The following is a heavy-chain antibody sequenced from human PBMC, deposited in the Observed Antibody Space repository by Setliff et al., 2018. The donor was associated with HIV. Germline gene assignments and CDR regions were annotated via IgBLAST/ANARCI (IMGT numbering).Heavy chain of an antibody. Sequence: SETLSHTCSISGATIHYHYWSWIRQPPGKGLEWIGYVDYSGDTEYNPSLQSRATRSRDPSKSQVSLNLNSATAADTAVYYCTSGPGGTVPKPLEAFDVWGRGAVVTVSS. CDR3: TSGPGGTVPKPLEAFDV. J-gene: IGHJ3*01. V-gene: IGHV4-59*11. CDR1: GATIHYHY. D-gene: IGHD1-7*01. CDR2: VDYSGDT.